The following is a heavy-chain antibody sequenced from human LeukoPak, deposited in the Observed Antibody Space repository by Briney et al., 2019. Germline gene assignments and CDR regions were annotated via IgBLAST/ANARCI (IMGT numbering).Heavy chain of an antibody. D-gene: IGHD2-21*01. CDR3: ARDPRIVVVIASPFDY. V-gene: IGHV3-21*01. CDR1: GFTFSSYS. Sequence: GGSLRLSCAASGFTFSSYSMNWVRQAPGKGLEWVSSISSSSSYIYYADSVKVRFTISRYNAKNSLYLQMNSLRAEDTAVYYCARDPRIVVVIASPFDYWGQGTLVTVSS. J-gene: IGHJ4*02. CDR2: ISSSSSYI.